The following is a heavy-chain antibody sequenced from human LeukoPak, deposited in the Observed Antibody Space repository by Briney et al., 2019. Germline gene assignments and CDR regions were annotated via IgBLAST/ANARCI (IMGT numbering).Heavy chain of an antibody. CDR2: INQSGSA. CDR1: GGSFSDYY. D-gene: IGHD1-26*01. Sequence: PSETLSLTCAVYGGSFSDYYWSWLRQPPGKGPEWSGEINQSGSANYNPSLKSRVTILVDRSKHQFSLKVTSVTAADTAVYYCARGQEDWELLQRDVNFDYWGQGTLVTVSS. J-gene: IGHJ4*02. V-gene: IGHV4-34*01. CDR3: ARGQEDWELLQRDVNFDY.